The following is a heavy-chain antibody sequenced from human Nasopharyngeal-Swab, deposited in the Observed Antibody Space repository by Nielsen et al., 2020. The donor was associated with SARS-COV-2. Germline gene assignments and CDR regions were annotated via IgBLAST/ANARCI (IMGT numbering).Heavy chain of an antibody. CDR1: GYRFPSYW. D-gene: IGHD3-16*01. Sequence: GESLKISCKGSGYRFPSYWIGWLRQMPGKGLEWMGIIYPGDSETRYSPSFQGQVTISADQSINTAYLQWSSRKASDTALYFCSRGGQPFYYYYMDVWGKGTTVTVSS. CDR3: SRGGQPFYYYYMDV. J-gene: IGHJ6*03. CDR2: IYPGDSET. V-gene: IGHV5-51*01.